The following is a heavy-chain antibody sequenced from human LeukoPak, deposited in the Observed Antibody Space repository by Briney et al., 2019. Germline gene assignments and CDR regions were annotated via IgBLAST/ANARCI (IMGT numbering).Heavy chain of an antibody. CDR1: GFTFDDYT. V-gene: IGHV3-43*01. Sequence: PGGSLRLSCAASGFTFDDYTMHWVRQAPGKGLEWVSLISWDGGSTYYADSVKGRFTISRDNSKNTLYLQMNSLRAEDTAVYYCARGGVLRFLEWLPFDYWGQGTLVTVSS. J-gene: IGHJ4*02. D-gene: IGHD3-3*01. CDR2: ISWDGGST. CDR3: ARGGVLRFLEWLPFDY.